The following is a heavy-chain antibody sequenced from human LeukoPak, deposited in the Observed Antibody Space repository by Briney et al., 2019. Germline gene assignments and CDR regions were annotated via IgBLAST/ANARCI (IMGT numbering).Heavy chain of an antibody. CDR1: GGTFSSYA. V-gene: IGHV1-69*04. CDR2: IIPILGIE. CDR3: ARVVVVVAATTGHYYYYGMDV. J-gene: IGHJ6*02. Sequence: ASVKVSCKASGGTFSSYAISWVRQAPGQGLEWMGRIIPILGIENYAQKFQGRVTITADKSTGTAYMELSSLRSEDTAVYYCARVVVVVAATTGHYYYYGMDVWGQGTTVTVSS. D-gene: IGHD2-15*01.